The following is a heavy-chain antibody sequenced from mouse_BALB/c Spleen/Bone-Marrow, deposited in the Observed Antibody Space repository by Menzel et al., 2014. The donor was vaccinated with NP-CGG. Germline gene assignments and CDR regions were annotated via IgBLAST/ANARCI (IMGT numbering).Heavy chain of an antibody. Sequence: EVQLVESGGGLVKPGGSLKLSCAASGFTFSDYYMYWVRQTPEKRLEWVATISDGGSYTYYPDSVKGRFTISRDNAKNNLYLQMSSLKSEDTAMYYCVRGGQLGAMDYWGQGTSVTVSS. V-gene: IGHV5-4*02. CDR3: VRGGQLGAMDY. J-gene: IGHJ4*01. D-gene: IGHD3-2*01. CDR2: ISDGGSYT. CDR1: GFTFSDYY.